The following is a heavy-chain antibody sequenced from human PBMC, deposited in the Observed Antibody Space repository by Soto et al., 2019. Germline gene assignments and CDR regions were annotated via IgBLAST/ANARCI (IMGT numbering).Heavy chain of an antibody. D-gene: IGHD5-18*01. Sequence: QVQLVQSGAEVKKPGSSVKVSCKASGGTFSSYAISWVRQAPGQGLEWMGGIIPIFGTANYAQKFQGRVTITADESTSTAYMELSSVRSEDTAVYYCARDRGYSYGQMRYYYGMDVWGQGTTVTVSS. CDR3: ARDRGYSYGQMRYYYGMDV. V-gene: IGHV1-69*12. CDR2: IIPIFGTA. J-gene: IGHJ6*02. CDR1: GGTFSSYA.